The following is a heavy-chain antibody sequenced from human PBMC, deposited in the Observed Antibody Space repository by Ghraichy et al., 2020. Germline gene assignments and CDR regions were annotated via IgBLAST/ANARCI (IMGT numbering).Heavy chain of an antibody. CDR2: IYTSGST. V-gene: IGHV4-4*07. CDR3: ARDQVTVTRYYYYYGMDV. D-gene: IGHD4-17*01. J-gene: IGHJ6*02. CDR1: GGSISSYY. Sequence: SETLSLTCTVSGGSISSYYWSWIRQPAGKGLEWIGRIYTSGSTNYNPSLKSRVTMSVDTSKNQFSLKLSSVTAADTAVYYCARDQVTVTRYYYYYGMDVWGQGTTVTVSS.